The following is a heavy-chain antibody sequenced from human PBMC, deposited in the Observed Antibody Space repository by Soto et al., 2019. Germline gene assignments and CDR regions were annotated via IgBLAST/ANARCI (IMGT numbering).Heavy chain of an antibody. V-gene: IGHV3-21*01. CDR3: AREGYYYDSSGLRPPRAIDI. CDR1: GFTFSSYS. D-gene: IGHD3-22*01. Sequence: GGSLRVSCAASGFTFSSYSMNWVRQAPGKGLEWVSSISSSSSYIYYADSVKGRFTISRDNAKNSLYLQMNSLRAEDTAVYYCAREGYYYDSSGLRPPRAIDIPGQGTMVTLS. J-gene: IGHJ3*02. CDR2: ISSSSSYI.